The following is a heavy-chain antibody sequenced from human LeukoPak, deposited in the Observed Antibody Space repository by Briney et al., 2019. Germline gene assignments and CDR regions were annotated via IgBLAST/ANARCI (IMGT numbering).Heavy chain of an antibody. CDR1: GFNFSGYA. D-gene: IGHD2-21*01. Sequence: GGSLRLSCAASGFNFSGYAMKWVRKAPGKGLEWLSGISDTGDNIYYADSVKGRFTISRDNSKNTLYLQMNNLRAEDTAVYYCAKDYPPIVVIDWGQGTLVTVSS. V-gene: IGHV3-23*01. J-gene: IGHJ4*02. CDR3: AKDYPPIVVID. CDR2: ISDTGDNI.